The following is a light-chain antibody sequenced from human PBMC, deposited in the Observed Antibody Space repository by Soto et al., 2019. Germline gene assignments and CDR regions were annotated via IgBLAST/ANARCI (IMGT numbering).Light chain of an antibody. CDR1: QSVSSN. J-gene: IGKJ1*01. CDR3: QHYNHWPPWT. V-gene: IGKV3-15*01. CDR2: GAS. Sequence: EIVMAQSPATLSVSPGEGATLSCRASQSVSSNLAWYQQKPGQAPRLLIYGASTRATGIPARFSGSGSGTEFTLTISSLQSEDFAVYYCQHYNHWPPWTFGQGTKVEIK.